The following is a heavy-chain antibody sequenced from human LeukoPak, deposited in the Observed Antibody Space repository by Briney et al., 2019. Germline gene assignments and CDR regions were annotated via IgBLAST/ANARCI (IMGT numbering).Heavy chain of an antibody. CDR1: GYTFTSYG. D-gene: IGHD3-10*01. V-gene: IGHV1-18*01. CDR3: ARENYGSGSEMGY. J-gene: IGHJ4*02. Sequence: ASVKVSCKASGYTFTSYGISWVRQAPGQGLEWMGWISAYNGNTNYAQKLQGRVTMTRNTSISTAYMELSSLRSEDTAVYYCARENYGSGSEMGYWGQGTLVTVSS. CDR2: ISAYNGNT.